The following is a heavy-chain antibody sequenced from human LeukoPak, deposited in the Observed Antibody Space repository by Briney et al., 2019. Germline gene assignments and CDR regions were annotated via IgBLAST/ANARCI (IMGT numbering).Heavy chain of an antibody. CDR1: GYSFTSYW. J-gene: IGHJ4*02. CDR2: IYPGDSDT. V-gene: IGHV5-51*01. CDR3: ATRGDYYDSSGYYLPFDY. D-gene: IGHD3-22*01. Sequence: GESLKISCNGSGYSFTSYWIGWVRQMPGKGLEWMGIIYPGDSDTRYSPSFQGQVTISADKSISTAYLQWSSLKASDTAMYYCATRGDYYDSSGYYLPFDYWGQGTLVTVSS.